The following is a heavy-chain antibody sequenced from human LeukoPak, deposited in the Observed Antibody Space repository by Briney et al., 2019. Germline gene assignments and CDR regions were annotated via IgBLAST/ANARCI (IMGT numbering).Heavy chain of an antibody. CDR1: GFTFTTYA. CDR2: ISTNGVGT. J-gene: IGHJ4*02. V-gene: IGHV3-64*01. Sequence: GGSLRLSCAASGFTFTTYAMHWVRQAPGKGLEYVSAISTNGVGTYYANSVKGRFTISRDNSKNTLYLQMGSLRAEDTAVYYCAREASSGWYYFDYWGQGTLVTVSS. D-gene: IGHD6-19*01. CDR3: AREASSGWYYFDY.